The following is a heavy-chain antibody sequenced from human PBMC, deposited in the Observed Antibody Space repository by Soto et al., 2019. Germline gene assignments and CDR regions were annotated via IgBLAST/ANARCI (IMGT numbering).Heavy chain of an antibody. V-gene: IGHV1-8*01. CDR3: AAVGGDY. CDR1: GYTFTSYD. CDR2: MNPNSGNT. D-gene: IGHD6-19*01. J-gene: IGHJ4*02. Sequence: GASVTVSCTASGYTFTSYDINWVRQATGQGLEWMGWMNPNSGNTGYAQKFQGRVTITRDMSTSTAYMELSSLRSEDTAVYYCAAVGGDYWGQGTLVTVSS.